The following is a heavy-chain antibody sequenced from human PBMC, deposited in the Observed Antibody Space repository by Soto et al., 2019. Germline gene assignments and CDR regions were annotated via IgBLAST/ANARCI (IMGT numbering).Heavy chain of an antibody. Sequence: QVHLVQSGAEVKKPGSSVKVSCKAAGGTFSTYTLIWVRQAPGQGLEWMGRIIPMLTVRNSAQKFQGRVTLTAEKSTSTAFMELTSLRSDDTAVYYCSIGSCSAETFDVWGQGTMVTVSS. V-gene: IGHV1-69*02. D-gene: IGHD2-2*01. CDR1: GGTFSTYT. CDR3: SIGSCSAETFDV. J-gene: IGHJ3*01. CDR2: IIPMLTVR.